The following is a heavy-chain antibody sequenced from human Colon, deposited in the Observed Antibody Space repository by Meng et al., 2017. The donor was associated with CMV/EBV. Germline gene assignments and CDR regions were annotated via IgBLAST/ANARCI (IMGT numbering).Heavy chain of an antibody. CDR1: GFTFSDYY. J-gene: IGHJ6*02. CDR3: ARGYCSSTSCPQVDYYYGMDV. D-gene: IGHD2-2*01. V-gene: IGHV3-11*04. Sequence: GGSLRLSCAASGFTFSDYYMSWIRQAPGKGLEWVSYISSSGSTIYYADSVKGRFTISRDNAKNSLYLQMNSLRAEDTAVYYCARGYCSSTSCPQVDYYYGMDVWGQGTTVTVSS. CDR2: ISSSGSTI.